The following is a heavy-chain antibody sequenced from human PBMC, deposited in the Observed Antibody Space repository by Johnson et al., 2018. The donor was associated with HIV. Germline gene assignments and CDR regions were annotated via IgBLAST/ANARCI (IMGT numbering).Heavy chain of an antibody. CDR3: AKDRNWGASGAFDI. J-gene: IGHJ3*02. D-gene: IGHD7-27*01. Sequence: VQLVESGGGVVRPGGSLRLSCAASGFTFDDFGMSWVRQAPGKGLEWVSGINWNGGRTGYVDSVQGRFTISRENSKNTLYLEMNSLRTEDTAVYYCAKDRNWGASGAFDIWGQGTMVTVSS. CDR2: INWNGGRT. CDR1: GFTFDDFG. V-gene: IGHV3-20*04.